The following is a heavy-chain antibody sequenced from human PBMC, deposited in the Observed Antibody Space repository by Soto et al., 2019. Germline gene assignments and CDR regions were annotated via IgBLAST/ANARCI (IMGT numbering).Heavy chain of an antibody. V-gene: IGHV3-23*01. CDR1: GLTLSSYA. CDR2: ISGSGSTI. Sequence: WSLRLSGAASGLTLSSYAVSSVRQAPGTVPDWISSISGSGSTIYYADSLKGRFTISRDNSKNTLYLQMSSLRAEDTPLYYCAKVFYYYDSSGYYYFDYWGQGTLVTVSS. J-gene: IGHJ4*02. D-gene: IGHD3-22*01. CDR3: AKVFYYYDSSGYYYFDY.